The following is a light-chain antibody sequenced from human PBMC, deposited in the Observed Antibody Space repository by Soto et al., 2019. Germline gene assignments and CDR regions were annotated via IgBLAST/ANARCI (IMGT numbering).Light chain of an antibody. CDR3: QQSYSTPTWT. Sequence: DIQMTQSPSSLSASVGDRVTITCRASQSISNYLNWYQQKPGKAPKLLIYAASSLQSGVPSRFSGSGSGTDLTLTISNLQPGDFAIYYCQQSYSTPTWTFGQGTKVEIK. CDR1: QSISNY. V-gene: IGKV1-39*01. J-gene: IGKJ1*01. CDR2: AAS.